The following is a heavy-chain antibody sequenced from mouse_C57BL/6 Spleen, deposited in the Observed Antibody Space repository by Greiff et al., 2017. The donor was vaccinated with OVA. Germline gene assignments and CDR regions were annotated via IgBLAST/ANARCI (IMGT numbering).Heavy chain of an antibody. V-gene: IGHV1-82*01. Sequence: QVQLQQPGPELVKPGASVKISCKASGYAFSSSWMNWVKQRPGKGLEWIGRIYPGDGDTNYNGKFKGKATLTADKSSSTAYMQLSSLTSEDSAVYFCASDAMDYWGQGTSVTVSS. CDR1: GYAFSSSW. J-gene: IGHJ4*01. CDR3: ASDAMDY. CDR2: IYPGDGDT.